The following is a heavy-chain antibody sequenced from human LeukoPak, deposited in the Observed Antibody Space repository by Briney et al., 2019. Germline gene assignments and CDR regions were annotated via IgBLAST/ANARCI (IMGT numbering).Heavy chain of an antibody. D-gene: IGHD2-21*02. CDR3: ARWPHRVGGDCFYYFDY. V-gene: IGHV1-18*04. Sequence: GASVKVSCKASGYTFTSYGISWVRQAPGQGLEWMGWISAYNGNTNYAQKLQGRVTMTTDTSTSTAYMELRSLRSDDTAVYYCARWPHRVGGDCFYYFDYWGQGTLVTVSS. J-gene: IGHJ4*02. CDR2: ISAYNGNT. CDR1: GYTFTSYG.